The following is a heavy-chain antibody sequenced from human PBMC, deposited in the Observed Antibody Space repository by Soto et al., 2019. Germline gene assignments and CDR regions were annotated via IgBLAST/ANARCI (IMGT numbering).Heavy chain of an antibody. V-gene: IGHV3-30*18. CDR2: ISYDGSNK. Sequence: PGVSLRLSCAASGFTFSSYGMHWVRQAPGKGLEWVAVISYDGSNKYYADSVKGRFTISRDNSKNTQDLQMNSLRAEDTAVYYCAKDISSSWYVHLDYWGQGTLVTVSS. CDR3: AKDISSSWYVHLDY. CDR1: GFTFSSYG. D-gene: IGHD6-13*01. J-gene: IGHJ4*02.